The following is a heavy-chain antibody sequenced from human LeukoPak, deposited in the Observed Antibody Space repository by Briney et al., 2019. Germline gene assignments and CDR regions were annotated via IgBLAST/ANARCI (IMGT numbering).Heavy chain of an antibody. V-gene: IGHV4-34*01. Sequence: SETLCLTCAVYGVSFSGYYWSWIRQPPGKGLEWIGEINHSGSTNYNPSLKSRVTISVDTSKNQFSLKLSSVTAADTAVYYCAKKPRSSTTGYYNKFSNWFDPWGQGTLVTVSS. CDR2: INHSGST. CDR3: AKKPRSSTTGYYNKFSNWFDP. J-gene: IGHJ5*02. D-gene: IGHD3-9*01. CDR1: GVSFSGYY.